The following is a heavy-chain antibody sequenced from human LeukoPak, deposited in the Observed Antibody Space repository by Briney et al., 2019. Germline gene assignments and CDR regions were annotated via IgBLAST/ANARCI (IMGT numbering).Heavy chain of an antibody. CDR3: AREGGSWSISVGLWYFDL. J-gene: IGHJ2*01. CDR2: INHSGST. V-gene: IGHV4-34*01. D-gene: IGHD6-13*01. Sequence: SETLSLTCAVYGGSFSGYYWSWIRQPPGKGLEWIGEINHSGSTNYNPSLKSRVTISVDTSKNQFSLKLSSVTAADTAVYYCAREGGSWSISVGLWYFDLWGRGTLVTVSS. CDR1: GGSFSGYY.